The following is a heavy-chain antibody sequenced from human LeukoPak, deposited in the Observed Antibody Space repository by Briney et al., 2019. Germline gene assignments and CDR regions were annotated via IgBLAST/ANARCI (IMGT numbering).Heavy chain of an antibody. CDR1: GYSISSGYY. V-gene: IGHV4-38-2*02. J-gene: IGHJ5*02. D-gene: IGHD1-26*01. CDR3: ARSPTRWEREPNWFDP. Sequence: PSETLSLTCTVSGYSISSGYYWGWIRQPPGKGLEWIGSIYHSGSTYYNPSLKSRVTISVDTSKNQFSLKLSSVTAADTAVYYCARSPTRWEREPNWFDPGAREPWSPSPQ. CDR2: IYHSGST.